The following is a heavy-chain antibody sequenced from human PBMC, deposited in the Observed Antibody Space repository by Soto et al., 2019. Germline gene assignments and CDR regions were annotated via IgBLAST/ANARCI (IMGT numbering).Heavy chain of an antibody. CDR3: ARMRGSSTPPYSYYYGMDV. Sequence: PSETLSLTCAVSGYSISSGYYWGWIRQPPGKGLEWIGSIYHSGSTYYNPSLKSRVTISVDTSKNQFSLKLSSVTAADTAVYYCARMRGSSTPPYSYYYGMDVWGQGTTVTVSS. J-gene: IGHJ6*02. CDR1: GYSISSGYY. D-gene: IGHD2-2*01. V-gene: IGHV4-38-2*01. CDR2: IYHSGST.